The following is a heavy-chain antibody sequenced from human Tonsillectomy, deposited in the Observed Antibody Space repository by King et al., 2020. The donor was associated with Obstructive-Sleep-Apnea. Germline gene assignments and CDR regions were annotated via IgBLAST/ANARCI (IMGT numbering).Heavy chain of an antibody. Sequence: VQLVESGGGLVQPGGSLRLSCEGSGFTFASYGMTWVRQPPGKGLDWVSGISGSGYSTYYAASVKGRFTISRDNSRNTLFLQMNSLRADDTAVYYCAKERSWNEDFDYWGQGTLVTVSS. CDR3: AKERSWNEDFDY. J-gene: IGHJ4*02. CDR2: ISGSGYST. D-gene: IGHD1-1*01. V-gene: IGHV3-23*04. CDR1: GFTFASYG.